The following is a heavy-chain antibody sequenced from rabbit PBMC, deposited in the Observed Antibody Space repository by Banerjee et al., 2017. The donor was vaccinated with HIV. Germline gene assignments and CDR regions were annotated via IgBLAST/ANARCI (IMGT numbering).Heavy chain of an antibody. CDR2: IYVGSSGYT. CDR1: GFSFSSSYW. V-gene: IGHV1S40*01. D-gene: IGHD6-1*01. J-gene: IGHJ4*01. CDR3: ARDRDAGYGDVGL. Sequence: QSLEESGGDLVKPGASLTLTCTASGFSFSSSYWICWVRQAPGKGLEWIACIYVGSSGYTYYASWAKGRFTISKTSSTTVTLQMTSLTAADTATYFCARDRDAGYGDVGLWGPGTLVTVS.